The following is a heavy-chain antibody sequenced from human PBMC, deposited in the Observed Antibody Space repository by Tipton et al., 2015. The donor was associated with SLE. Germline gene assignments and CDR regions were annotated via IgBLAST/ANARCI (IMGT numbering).Heavy chain of an antibody. CDR1: GGSISTYY. V-gene: IGHV4-39*07. CDR3: ARTAGRSVKLWYFDL. D-gene: IGHD5-18*01. J-gene: IGHJ2*01. CDR2: IYYSGST. Sequence: TLSLTCTVSGGSISTYYWGWIRQPPGKGLEWIGSIYYSGSTYYNPSLKSRVTMSIDTSKNQFSLKLSSVTDVDTAVYYCARTAGRSVKLWYFDLWGRGTLVTVSS.